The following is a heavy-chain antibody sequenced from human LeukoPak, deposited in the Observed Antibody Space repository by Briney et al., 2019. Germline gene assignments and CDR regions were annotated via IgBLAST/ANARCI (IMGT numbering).Heavy chain of an antibody. CDR2: INHSGGT. J-gene: IGHJ3*02. CDR1: GGSFSGYS. CDR3: ARHSRIQLWSNDAFDI. Sequence: SETLSLTCAVYGGSFSGYSWNWIRQPPVKGLEWIGEINHSGGTNYNPSLKSRVTISVDTSKNQFSLKLSSVTAADTAVYYCARHSRIQLWSNDAFDIWGQGTMVTVSS. V-gene: IGHV4-34*01. D-gene: IGHD5-18*01.